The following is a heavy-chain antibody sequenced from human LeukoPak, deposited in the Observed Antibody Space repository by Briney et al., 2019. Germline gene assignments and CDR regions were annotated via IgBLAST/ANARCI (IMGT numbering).Heavy chain of an antibody. Sequence: KSSETLSLTCTVSGDSIRGYYWSWIRQPPGKGLEWIGYVYYIGSTNYNPSLKSRLTMSVDTSKNQVSLRLSSVTAADTAVYYCVRGRRVVTATPYYFDSWGPGTLVTVSS. CDR2: VYYIGST. J-gene: IGHJ4*02. CDR1: GDSIRGYY. CDR3: VRGRRVVTATPYYFDS. D-gene: IGHD2-15*01. V-gene: IGHV4-59*01.